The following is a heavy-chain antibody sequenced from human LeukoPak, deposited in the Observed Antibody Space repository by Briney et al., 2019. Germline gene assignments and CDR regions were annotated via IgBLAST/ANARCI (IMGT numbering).Heavy chain of an antibody. D-gene: IGHD3-22*01. V-gene: IGHV3-23*01. CDR2: ISGSGGST. Sequence: GGSLRLSCAASRFTFSSYAMSWVRQAPGKGLEWVSAISGSGGSTYYADSVKGRFTISRDNSKNTLYLQMNSLRAEDTAVYYCAKADPYYYDSSGYYFGSPAFDIWGQGTMVTVSS. CDR1: RFTFSSYA. J-gene: IGHJ3*02. CDR3: AKADPYYYDSSGYYFGSPAFDI.